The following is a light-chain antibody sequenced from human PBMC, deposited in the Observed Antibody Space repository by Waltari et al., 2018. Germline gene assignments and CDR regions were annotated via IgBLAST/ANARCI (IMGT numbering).Light chain of an antibody. Sequence: SFELTQPPSVSVSPGQTARITCSGNNLGGKYTSWCQQKPGPSPLVIIHEDKKRPSGIPERFSGSYAGDTATLTISGTQAMDEADYYCQAWDDMTQWVFGPGTSVTVL. CDR1: NLGGKY. V-gene: IGLV3-1*01. CDR2: EDK. J-gene: IGLJ1*01. CDR3: QAWDDMTQWV.